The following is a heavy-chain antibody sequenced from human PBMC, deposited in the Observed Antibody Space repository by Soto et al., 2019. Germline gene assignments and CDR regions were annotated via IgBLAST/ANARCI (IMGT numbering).Heavy chain of an antibody. V-gene: IGHV3-23*01. D-gene: IGHD2-15*01. CDR3: AKEVVVESAGRSHYYYYGLDV. CDR2: LSGSGGRT. CDR1: GFSFSIYA. J-gene: IGHJ6*02. Sequence: QPGGSLRLSCAASGFSFSIYAMSWVRQAPGKGLEWVSVLSGSGGRTYYADSVKGRFTMSRDNSKNTLYLQMNSLRAEDTAIYYCAKEVVVESAGRSHYYYYGLDVWGQGTTVTVSS.